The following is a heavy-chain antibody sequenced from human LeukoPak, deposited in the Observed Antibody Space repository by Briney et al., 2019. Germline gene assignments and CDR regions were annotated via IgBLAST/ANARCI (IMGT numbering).Heavy chain of an antibody. J-gene: IGHJ4*02. CDR1: GGSISSFY. CDR3: ARRGSSSSLDY. D-gene: IGHD6-6*01. CDR2: IYYSGST. Sequence: SETLSLICTVSGGSISSFYWLWIRQPTGKGLEWIGYIYYSGSTNYNPSLKSRVTISVDTSKNQFSLKLSSVTAADTAVYYCARRGSSSSLDYWGQGTLVTVSS. V-gene: IGHV4-59*08.